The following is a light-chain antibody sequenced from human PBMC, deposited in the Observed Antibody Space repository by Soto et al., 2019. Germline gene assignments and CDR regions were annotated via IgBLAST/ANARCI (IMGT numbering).Light chain of an antibody. CDR3: GAWDSGLSGYV. V-gene: IGLV1-51*02. CDR2: ENN. J-gene: IGLJ1*01. Sequence: QSVLTQPPSVSAAPGQKVTISCSGSNSNIGNAYVSWYQQLPGTAPKLLIYENNKRPSGIPDRFSGSKSGTSATLVITGLQTGDEADYYCGAWDSGLSGYVFGPGTKLTVL. CDR1: NSNIGNAY.